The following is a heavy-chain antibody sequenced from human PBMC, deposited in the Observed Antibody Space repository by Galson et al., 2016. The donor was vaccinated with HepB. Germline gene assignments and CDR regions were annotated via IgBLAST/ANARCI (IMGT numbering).Heavy chain of an antibody. CDR1: GFTFSSSA. J-gene: IGHJ4*02. D-gene: IGHD3-10*01. Sequence: SLRLSCAASGFTFSSSAMSWVRQAPGKGLEWVSAISDNGGSTYYADSVKGRFTISRDNSKNTLYLQMNSLRAEETAVYSCAKVRWFGELSNFDYWGQGTLVTVSS. V-gene: IGHV3-23*01. CDR2: ISDNGGST. CDR3: AKVRWFGELSNFDY.